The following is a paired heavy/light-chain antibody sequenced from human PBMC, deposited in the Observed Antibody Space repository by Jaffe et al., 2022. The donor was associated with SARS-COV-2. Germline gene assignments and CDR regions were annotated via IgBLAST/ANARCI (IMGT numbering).Heavy chain of an antibody. V-gene: IGHV4-59*01. CDR1: GGSISTSY. J-gene: IGHJ6*03. Sequence: QMQLQESGPGLVKPSETLSLTCTVSGGSISTSYWSWIRQPPGKGLEWIGHISYSGYTDYNPSLKGRVTISVDTSKRQFSLKLISVTAEDTALYFCARAIRGVNPSRNLYYYHMDVWGKGTTLTVS. CDR3: ARAIRGVNPSRNLYYYHMDV. CDR2: ISYSGYT. D-gene: IGHD3-10*01.
Light chain of an antibody. CDR1: NIGDNY. CDR3: VTWDNSLSTGV. V-gene: IGLV1-51*02. Sequence: QSVLTQPPSVSAAPGQKVTISCSGINIGDNYISWYQQLPGTAPKLLIYENTRRPSGIPDRFSGSRSGPSATLGITGLQAGDEADYYCVTWDNSLSTGVLGGGTRLTVL. CDR2: ENT. J-gene: IGLJ3*02.